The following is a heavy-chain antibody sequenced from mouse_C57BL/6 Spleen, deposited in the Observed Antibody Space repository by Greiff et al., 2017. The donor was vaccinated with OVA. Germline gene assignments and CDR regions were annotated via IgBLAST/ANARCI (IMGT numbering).Heavy chain of an antibody. V-gene: IGHV1-62-2*01. Sequence: VQLVESGAELVKPGASVKLSCKASGYTFTEYTIHWVKQRSGQGLEWIGWFYPGSGSIKYNEKFKDKATLTADKSSSTVYMELSRLTSEDSAVYFCARNEEGGYYSNYFDDWGKGTTLTVSS. CDR2: FYPGSGSI. CDR1: GYTFTEYT. CDR3: ARNEEGGYYSNYFDD. D-gene: IGHD2-5*01. J-gene: IGHJ2*01.